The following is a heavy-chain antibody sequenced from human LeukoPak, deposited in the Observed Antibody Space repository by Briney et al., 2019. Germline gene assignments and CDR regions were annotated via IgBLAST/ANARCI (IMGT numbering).Heavy chain of an antibody. CDR3: AKDLGYCSSTSCYGLGN. V-gene: IGHV3-9*01. Sequence: GGPLRLSCAASGFTFDDYAMHWVRQAPGKGLEWVSGISWNSGSIGYADSVKGRFTISRDNAKNSLYLQMNSLRAEDTALYYCAKDLGYCSSTSCYGLGNWGQGTLVTVSS. CDR1: GFTFDDYA. D-gene: IGHD2-2*01. J-gene: IGHJ4*02. CDR2: ISWNSGSI.